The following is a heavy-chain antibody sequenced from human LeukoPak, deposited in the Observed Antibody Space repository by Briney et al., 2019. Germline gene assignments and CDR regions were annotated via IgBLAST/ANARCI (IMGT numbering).Heavy chain of an antibody. CDR3: ARDPPNCSGGSCPDY. D-gene: IGHD2-15*01. CDR1: GGSISSSSYY. Sequence: ETLSLTCTVSGGSISSSSYYWGWIRQPPGKGLEWIGSIYYSGSTYYNPSLKSRVTISVDTSKNQFSLKLSSVTAADTAVYYCARDPPNCSGGSCPDYWGQGTLVTVSS. J-gene: IGHJ4*02. CDR2: IYYSGST. V-gene: IGHV4-39*07.